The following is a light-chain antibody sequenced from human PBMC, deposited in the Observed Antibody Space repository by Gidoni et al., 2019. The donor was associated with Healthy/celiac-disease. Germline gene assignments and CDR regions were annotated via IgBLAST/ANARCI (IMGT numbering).Light chain of an antibody. CDR1: SSNIGSNT. J-gene: IGLJ3*02. CDR3: AAWDDSLNGLWV. Sequence: QSVLTQPPSASGTPGQRVTISCSGSSSNIGSNTVNWSQQLPGTAPQLLIYSNNQRPSGVPDRFSGSKSGTSASLAISGLQSEDEADYYCAAWDDSLNGLWVFGGGTKLTVL. V-gene: IGLV1-44*01. CDR2: SNN.